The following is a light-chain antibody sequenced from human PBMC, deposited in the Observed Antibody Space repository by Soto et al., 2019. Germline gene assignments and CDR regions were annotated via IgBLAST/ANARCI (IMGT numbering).Light chain of an antibody. Sequence: DIVMTQSPDSLAVSLGERATINCKSSQSVLYSSNNKNYLAWYQQKPGQPPKLLIYWASTRESGVPDRFSGSGSGTDFTLTISSLQAEDVALYYCQQYYSLPVTFGQGTKLE. CDR1: QSVLYSSNNKNY. V-gene: IGKV4-1*01. CDR3: QQYYSLPVT. J-gene: IGKJ2*01. CDR2: WAS.